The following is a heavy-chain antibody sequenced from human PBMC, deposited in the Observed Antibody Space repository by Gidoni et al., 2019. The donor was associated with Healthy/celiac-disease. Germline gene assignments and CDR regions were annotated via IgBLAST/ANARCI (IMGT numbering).Heavy chain of an antibody. Sequence: EVQLVESGGGLVQPGGSLRLSCAASGFTFSSYWMSWVRQAPGKGLGWVANRKQDGSEKYYVDSVKGRFTISRDNAKNSLYLQMNSLRAEDTAVYYCARPSSVAGTSPYFDYWGQGTLVTVSS. CDR1: GFTFSSYW. J-gene: IGHJ4*02. CDR3: ARPSSVAGTSPYFDY. V-gene: IGHV3-7*03. D-gene: IGHD6-19*01. CDR2: RKQDGSEK.